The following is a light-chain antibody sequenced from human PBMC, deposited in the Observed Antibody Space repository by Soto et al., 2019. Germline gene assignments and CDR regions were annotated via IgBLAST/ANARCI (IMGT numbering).Light chain of an antibody. J-gene: IGLJ1*01. CDR2: ANN. V-gene: IGLV1-44*01. Sequence: QLVLTQPPSASATPGQRVALSCSGSSSNIGSNTVNWFQQLPGTAPKLLMYANNQRPSGVPDRFSGSKSGTSASLAISGLQSEDEADYYCAAWDDSLYGYVFGTGTKLTVL. CDR1: SSNIGSNT. CDR3: AAWDDSLYGYV.